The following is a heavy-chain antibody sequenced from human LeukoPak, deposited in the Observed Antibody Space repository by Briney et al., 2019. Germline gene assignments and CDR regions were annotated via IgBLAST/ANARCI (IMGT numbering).Heavy chain of an antibody. CDR1: GGSISSYY. V-gene: IGHV4-59*01. CDR3: ARDQSSGWYGLDY. J-gene: IGHJ4*02. Sequence: SETLSLTCTVPGGSISSYYWSWLRQPPGKGLEWVGYIYYSGSTNYNPSLKSRVTISVDTSKNQFSLKLSSVTAADTAVYYCARDQSSGWYGLDYWGQGTLVTVSS. CDR2: IYYSGST. D-gene: IGHD6-19*01.